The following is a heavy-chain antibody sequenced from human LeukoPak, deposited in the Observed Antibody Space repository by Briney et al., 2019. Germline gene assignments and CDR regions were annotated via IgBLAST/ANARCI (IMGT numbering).Heavy chain of an antibody. CDR3: ARGDYYDSSGYGDYYYYMDV. D-gene: IGHD3-22*01. Sequence: SGTLSLTCTVSGGSISSYYWSWIRQPPGKGLEWIGYIYYSGSTNYNPSLKSRVTISVDTSKNQFSLKLSSVTAADTAVYYCARGDYYDSSGYGDYYYYMDVWGKGTTVTISS. CDR1: GGSISSYY. J-gene: IGHJ6*03. CDR2: IYYSGST. V-gene: IGHV4-59*01.